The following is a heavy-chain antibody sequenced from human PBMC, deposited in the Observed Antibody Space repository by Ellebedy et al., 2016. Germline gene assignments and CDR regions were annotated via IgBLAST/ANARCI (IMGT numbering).Heavy chain of an antibody. CDR3: AKDMKRGSRLYYYYMDV. Sequence: SLKISXAASGFTFSSYWMSWVRQAPGKGLEWVSGISWNSGSIGYADSVKGRFTISRDNAKNSLYLQMNSLRAEDTALYYCAKDMKRGSRLYYYYMDVWGKGTTVTVSS. CDR1: GFTFSSYW. V-gene: IGHV3-9*01. CDR2: ISWNSGSI. J-gene: IGHJ6*03. D-gene: IGHD3-10*01.